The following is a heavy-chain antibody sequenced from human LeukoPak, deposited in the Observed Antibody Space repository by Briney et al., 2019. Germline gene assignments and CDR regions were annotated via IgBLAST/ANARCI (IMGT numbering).Heavy chain of an antibody. CDR3: ARDVGRGLYSSGCNNWFDP. D-gene: IGHD6-19*01. J-gene: IGHJ5*02. CDR2: IIPILGIA. V-gene: IGHV1-69*04. Sequence: AASVKVSCKASGGTFSSYAISWVRHARGQGLEWMGRIIPILGIANYAQKFQGRVTITADKSTSTAYMELSSLRSEDTAVYYCARDVGRGLYSSGCNNWFDPWGQGTLVTVSS. CDR1: GGTFSSYA.